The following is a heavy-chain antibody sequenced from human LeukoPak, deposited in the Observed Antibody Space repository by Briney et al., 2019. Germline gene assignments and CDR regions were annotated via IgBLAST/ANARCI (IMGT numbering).Heavy chain of an antibody. CDR2: IYYSGRT. D-gene: IGHD5-18*01. CDR3: ARGQKYRNGYTVTELGSGYFDY. Sequence: SETLSLTCRVSSGSISSYYWSWIRQPPGKGLEWIGYIYYSGRTSYNPSLKSRVTISVDTSKNHFSLTLSSVTAADTAVYYCARGQKYRNGYTVTELGSGYFDYWGQGTLVTVSS. J-gene: IGHJ4*02. V-gene: IGHV4-59*01. CDR1: SGSISSYY.